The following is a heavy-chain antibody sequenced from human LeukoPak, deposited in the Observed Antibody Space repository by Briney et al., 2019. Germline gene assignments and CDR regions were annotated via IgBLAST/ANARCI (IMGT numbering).Heavy chain of an antibody. V-gene: IGHV3-30*02. Sequence: GGSLRLSCAASGFTFSSYGMHWVRQAPGKGLEWVAFIRYDGSNKYYADSVKGRFTISRDNSKNTLYLQMNSLRAEDTAVYYCAKEGHYDFWSGHTPDAFDIWGQGTMVTGSS. CDR2: IRYDGSNK. D-gene: IGHD3-3*01. CDR3: AKEGHYDFWSGHTPDAFDI. CDR1: GFTFSSYG. J-gene: IGHJ3*02.